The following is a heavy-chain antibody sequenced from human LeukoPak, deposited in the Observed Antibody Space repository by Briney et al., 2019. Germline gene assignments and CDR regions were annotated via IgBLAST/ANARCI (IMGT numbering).Heavy chain of an antibody. CDR1: GLSLTNFGYG. Sequence: GGSLRLSCAASGLSLTNFGYGMHWVRQAPGKGLEWVAIIWHDGSSKYYADSVKGRFTISRDNSKNTLYLQMNSLRAEDTAVYYCAKDLRTGIFDYWGQGTLVTVSS. CDR3: AKDLRTGIFDY. V-gene: IGHV3-33*06. J-gene: IGHJ4*02. CDR2: IWHDGSSK. D-gene: IGHD1-1*01.